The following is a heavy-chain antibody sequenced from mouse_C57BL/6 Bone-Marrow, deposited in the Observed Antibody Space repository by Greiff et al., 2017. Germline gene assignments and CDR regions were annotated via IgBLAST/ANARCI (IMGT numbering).Heavy chain of an antibody. J-gene: IGHJ3*01. CDR2: ISDGGSYT. D-gene: IGHD3-2*02. CDR1: GFTFSSYA. CDR3: AREARTQATDFAY. V-gene: IGHV5-4*01. Sequence: EVKVVESGGGLVKPGGSLKLSCAASGFTFSSYAMSWVRQTPEKRLEWVATISDGGSYTYYPDNVKGRFTISRDNAKNNLYLQMSHLKSEDTAMYYCAREARTQATDFAYWGQGTLVTVSA.